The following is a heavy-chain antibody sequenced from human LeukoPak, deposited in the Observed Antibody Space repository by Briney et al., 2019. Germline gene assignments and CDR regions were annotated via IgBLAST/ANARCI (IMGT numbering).Heavy chain of an antibody. CDR3: AGEGPIRSLDY. CDR2: INSDGSST. Sequence: PGGSLRLSCAASGFTFSSYWMHWVRQAPGKGLVWVSRINSDGSSTSYADSVKGRFTISRDNAKNTLYLQMNSLRAEDTAAYYCAGEGPIRSLDYWGQGTLVTVSS. J-gene: IGHJ4*02. D-gene: IGHD5-24*01. CDR1: GFTFSSYW. V-gene: IGHV3-74*01.